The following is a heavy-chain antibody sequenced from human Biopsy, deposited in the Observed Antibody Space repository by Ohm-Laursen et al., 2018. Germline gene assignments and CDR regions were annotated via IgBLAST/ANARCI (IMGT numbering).Heavy chain of an antibody. CDR3: ARVGRAAPFDS. J-gene: IGHJ4*02. D-gene: IGHD6-13*01. CDR2: IYYSGST. CDR1: GGSISRSSYY. Sequence: GTLSLTCAVTGGSISRSSYYWDWIRQPPGKGLEWIGSIYYSGSTYYNPSLKSRVTISADRSKNQFSLRLTSVTAADTAVYYCARVGRAAPFDSWGQGTLVTVSS. V-gene: IGHV4-39*01.